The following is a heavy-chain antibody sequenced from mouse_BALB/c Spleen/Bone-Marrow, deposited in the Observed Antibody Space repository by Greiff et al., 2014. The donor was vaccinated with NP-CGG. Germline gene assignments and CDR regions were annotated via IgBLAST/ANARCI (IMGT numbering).Heavy chain of an antibody. Sequence: VQLQQSGAELLKPGASVKLSCTASGFNIKDTYMPWVKQRPEQGLEWIGRIDPANGNTKYDPKFQGKATITADTSSNTAYLQLSSLTSEDTAVYYCAPYYYGSSQFAYWGQGTLVTVSA. D-gene: IGHD1-1*01. CDR2: IDPANGNT. CDR3: APYYYGSSQFAY. V-gene: IGHV14-3*02. CDR1: GFNIKDTY. J-gene: IGHJ3*01.